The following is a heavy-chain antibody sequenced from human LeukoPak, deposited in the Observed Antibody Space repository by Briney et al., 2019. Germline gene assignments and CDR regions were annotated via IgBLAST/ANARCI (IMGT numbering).Heavy chain of an antibody. Sequence: GGSLRLPCAASGFTLDDYAMHWVRQAPGKGLEWVSGISWNSGSIGYADSVKGRFTISRDNAKNSLYLQMNSLRAEDTALYYCAKAMGIAARGGAFDIWGQGTMVTVSS. CDR3: AKAMGIAARGGAFDI. CDR1: GFTLDDYA. D-gene: IGHD6-6*01. CDR2: ISWNSGSI. V-gene: IGHV3-9*01. J-gene: IGHJ3*02.